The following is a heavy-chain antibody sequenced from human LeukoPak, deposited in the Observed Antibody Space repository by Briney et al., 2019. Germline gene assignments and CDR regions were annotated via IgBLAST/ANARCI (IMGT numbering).Heavy chain of an antibody. J-gene: IGHJ5*02. D-gene: IGHD3-3*01. V-gene: IGHV1-8*01. CDR2: MNPNSGNT. CDR1: GYTFTSYD. CDR3: ARGIHYDFWSGYQTFDP. Sequence: ASVKVSCKASGYTFTSYDINWVRQATGQGLEWMGWMNPNSGNTGYAQKFQGRVTMTRNTSISTAYMELSSLRSEATAVYYCARGIHYDFWSGYQTFDPWGQGTLVTVSS.